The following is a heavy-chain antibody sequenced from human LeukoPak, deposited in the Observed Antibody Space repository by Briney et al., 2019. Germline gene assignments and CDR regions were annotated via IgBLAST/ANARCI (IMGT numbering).Heavy chain of an antibody. CDR3: ARYYDSSHGIDY. Sequence: SETLSLTCTVSGGSISSGDYYWSWIRQPPGKGLEWIGYIYYSGSTYYNPSLKSRVTISVDTSKNQFSLKLSSVTAADTAVYYCARYYDSSHGIDYWGQGTLVTVSS. CDR2: IYYSGST. CDR1: GGSISSGDYY. J-gene: IGHJ4*02. D-gene: IGHD3-22*01. V-gene: IGHV4-30-4*01.